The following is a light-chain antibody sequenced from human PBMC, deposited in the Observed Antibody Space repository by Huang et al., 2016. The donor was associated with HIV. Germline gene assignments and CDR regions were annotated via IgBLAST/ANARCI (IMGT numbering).Light chain of an antibody. Sequence: VLTQSPGSVSVSLGDRVTVSCRARQSVDSGYLAWYQQKAGQSPRLLVYGTSGRASGIPSRFSGSGSGTEFTLTISRLEPEDFGVYYCHQYGSSKATFGQGTKVDI. J-gene: IGKJ1*01. V-gene: IGKV3-20*01. CDR3: HQYGSSKAT. CDR1: QSVDSGY. CDR2: GTS.